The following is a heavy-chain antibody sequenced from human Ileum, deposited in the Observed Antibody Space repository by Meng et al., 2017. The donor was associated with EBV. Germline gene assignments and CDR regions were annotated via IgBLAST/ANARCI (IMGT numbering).Heavy chain of an antibody. D-gene: IGHD6-19*01. CDR2: IYHSGST. CDR3: ARVGQWLPIDY. J-gene: IGHJ4*02. CDR1: GGAISSSNW. V-gene: IGHV4-4*02. Sequence: HVHWQEPGPGLVKTSGTLSLTVACSGGAISSSNWWSWVRQPPGKGLEWIGEIYHSGSTNYNPSLKSRVTISVDKSKNQFSLNLSSVTAADTAVYYCARVGQWLPIDYWGQGTLVTVSS.